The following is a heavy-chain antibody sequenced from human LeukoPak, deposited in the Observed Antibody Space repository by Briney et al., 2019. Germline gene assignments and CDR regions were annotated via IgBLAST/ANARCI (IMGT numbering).Heavy chain of an antibody. CDR3: ARDPINNYDSSGRGPGWFDP. J-gene: IGHJ5*02. D-gene: IGHD3-22*01. CDR1: VYTFTNYY. Sequence: ASVTVSFKPSVYTFTNYYMHWVGQAPGQGREWMGVINLSGGNTSDAQKFQGRVTMTRDTYISTAYMELSRLRSDDTAVYYCARDPINNYDSSGRGPGWFDPWGQGTLVTVSS. V-gene: IGHV1-46*01. CDR2: INLSGGNT.